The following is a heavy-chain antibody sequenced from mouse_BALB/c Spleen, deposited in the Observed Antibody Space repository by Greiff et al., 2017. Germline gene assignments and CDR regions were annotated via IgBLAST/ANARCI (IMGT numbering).Heavy chain of an antibody. Sequence: VQLQQSGPELVKPGASVKIPCTASGYTFTDYYMDWVKQSHGKSLEWIGDINPNNGDTNYNQKFKGKATLTVDKSSSTAYMELRSLTSEDTAVYYCARWDYYFDYWGQGTTLTVSS. CDR1: GYTFTDYY. J-gene: IGHJ2*01. CDR3: ARWDYYFDY. V-gene: IGHV1-18*01. CDR2: INPNNGDT. D-gene: IGHD2-4*01.